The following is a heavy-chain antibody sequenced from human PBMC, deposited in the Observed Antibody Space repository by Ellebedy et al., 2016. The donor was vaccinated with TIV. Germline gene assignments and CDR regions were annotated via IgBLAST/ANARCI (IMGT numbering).Heavy chain of an antibody. CDR3: ASDPMVRALRNYYYGMDV. CDR1: GGSVSSGSYY. D-gene: IGHD3-10*01. Sequence: SETLSLTXTVSGGSVSSGSYYWSWIRQPPGKGLEWIGYIYYSGSTNYNPSLKSRVTISVDTSKNQFSLKLSSVTAADTAVYYCASDPMVRALRNYYYGMDVWGQGTTVTVSS. V-gene: IGHV4-61*01. CDR2: IYYSGST. J-gene: IGHJ6*02.